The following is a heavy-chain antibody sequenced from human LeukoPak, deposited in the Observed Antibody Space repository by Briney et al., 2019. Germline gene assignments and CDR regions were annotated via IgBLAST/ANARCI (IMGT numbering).Heavy chain of an antibody. CDR2: IYSGGST. Sequence: GGSLRLSCAASGFTVSSNYMSWVRQAPGKGLEWASVIYSGGSTYYADSVKGRFTISRDISKNTLYLQMNSLRAEDTAVYYCARIGGGYYFDYWGQGTLVTVSS. CDR1: GFTVSSNY. V-gene: IGHV3-53*01. CDR3: ARIGGGYYFDY. J-gene: IGHJ4*02. D-gene: IGHD3-16*01.